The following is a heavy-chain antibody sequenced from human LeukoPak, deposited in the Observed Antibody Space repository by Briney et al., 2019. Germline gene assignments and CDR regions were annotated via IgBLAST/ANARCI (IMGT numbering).Heavy chain of an antibody. CDR1: GFTFSNYL. Sequence: GGSLRLSCAASGFTFSNYLMTWVRQAPGKGLEWVSAVSGSGGNTYYADSVKGRFTISRDNSKNTLYLQMNSLRVEDTAVYFCARRAGWFDPWGQGTLVTVSS. V-gene: IGHV3-23*01. D-gene: IGHD6-13*01. CDR2: VSGSGGNT. J-gene: IGHJ5*02. CDR3: ARRAGWFDP.